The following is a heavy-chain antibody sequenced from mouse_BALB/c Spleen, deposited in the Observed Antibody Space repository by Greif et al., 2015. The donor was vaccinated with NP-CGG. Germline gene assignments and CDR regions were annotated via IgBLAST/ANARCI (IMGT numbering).Heavy chain of an antibody. CDR1: GYTFTSYW. V-gene: IGHV1-87*01. CDR3: ARRGLRNYAMDY. CDR2: IYPGDGDT. J-gene: IGHJ4*01. D-gene: IGHD3-1*01. Sequence: VQLQQSGAELARPGASVKLSCKASGYTFTSYWMQWVKQRPGQGLEWIGAIYPGDGDTRYTQKFKGKATLTADKSSSTAYMQLSSLASEDSAVYYCARRGLRNYAMDYWGQGTSVTVSS.